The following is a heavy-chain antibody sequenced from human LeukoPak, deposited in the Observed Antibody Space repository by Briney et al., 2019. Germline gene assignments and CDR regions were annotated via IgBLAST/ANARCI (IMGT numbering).Heavy chain of an antibody. Sequence: PGGSLRLSCAASGFTFSSYDMHWVRQATGKGLEWVSAIGTAGDTYYPGSVKGRFTISRENAKNSLYLQMNSLRAGDTAVYYCAGSVAGTYYYYYGMDVWGQGTTVTVSS. J-gene: IGHJ6*02. V-gene: IGHV3-13*01. CDR1: GFTFSSYD. D-gene: IGHD6-19*01. CDR3: AGSVAGTYYYYYGMDV. CDR2: IGTAGDT.